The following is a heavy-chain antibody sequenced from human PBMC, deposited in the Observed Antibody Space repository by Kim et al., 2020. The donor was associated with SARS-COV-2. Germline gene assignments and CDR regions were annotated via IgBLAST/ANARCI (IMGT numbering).Heavy chain of an antibody. D-gene: IGHD5-12*01. CDR2: IQYGGIT. J-gene: IGHJ4*02. CDR1: GGSFNSYY. V-gene: IGHV4-59*08. CDR3: VRFGYGNY. Sequence: SETLSLTCTVSGGSFNSYYWNWIRQSPGKGLEWIGFIQYGGITSYSPSLKSRVTMSLDTSKSQYSLKLTSVTAADTAVYYCVRFGYGNYWGLGTLVTVSS.